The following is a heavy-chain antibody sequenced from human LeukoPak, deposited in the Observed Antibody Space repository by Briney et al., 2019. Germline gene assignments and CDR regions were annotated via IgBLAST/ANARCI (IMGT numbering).Heavy chain of an antibody. V-gene: IGHV1-2*06. D-gene: IGHD1-26*01. Sequence: ASVKVYCKASGYTFVGYYMHCMRQAPGQWLEWMGRINPNSGGTNYAQKFQGRVTMTRDTSISTAYMELSRLRSDDTAVYYCARVGSIVDYWGQGTLVTVSS. CDR3: ARVGSIVDY. CDR1: GYTFVGYY. CDR2: INPNSGGT. J-gene: IGHJ4*02.